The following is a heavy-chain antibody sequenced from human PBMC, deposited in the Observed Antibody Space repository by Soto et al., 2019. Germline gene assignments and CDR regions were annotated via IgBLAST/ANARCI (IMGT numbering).Heavy chain of an antibody. Sequence: GASVKVSCKASGYTFTSYYMHWVRQAPGQGLEWMGIINPSGGSTSYAQKFQGRVTMTRDTSTSTVYMELSSLRAEDTAVYSCAKASWLEFAPYFDYWGLGTLVTVSS. CDR3: AKASWLEFAPYFDY. D-gene: IGHD5-12*01. CDR1: GYTFTSYY. V-gene: IGHV1-46*01. J-gene: IGHJ4*02. CDR2: INPSGGST.